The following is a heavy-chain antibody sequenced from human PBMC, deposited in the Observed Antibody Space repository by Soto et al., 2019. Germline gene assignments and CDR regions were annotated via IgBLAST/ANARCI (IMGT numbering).Heavy chain of an antibody. V-gene: IGHV1-69*13. Sequence: SVKVSCKTSGGTFGSYAISWVRQAPGQGLEWMGGIIPIFSTPNYAQKFQGRVTITADESTSTAYMELSSLRSEDTAVYYCARPIQYYFDTSAQSAWFDPWGQGTLVTVSS. D-gene: IGHD3-22*01. CDR1: GGTFGSYA. CDR2: IIPIFSTP. J-gene: IGHJ5*02. CDR3: ARPIQYYFDTSAQSAWFDP.